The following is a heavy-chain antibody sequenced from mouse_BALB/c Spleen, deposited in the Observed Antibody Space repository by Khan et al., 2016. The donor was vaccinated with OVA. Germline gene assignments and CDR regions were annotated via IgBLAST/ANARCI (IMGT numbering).Heavy chain of an antibody. CDR3: TQKGLCGIFAY. D-gene: IGHD1-1*02. V-gene: IGHV1-7*01. CDR2: IDPSTGYT. CDR1: GYTFTAYW. J-gene: IGHJ3*01. Sequence: QVQLQQSGAELAKPGASVKMSCKASGYTFTAYWIHWVKQRPGQGLEWIGYIDPSTGYTEYNQKFKDKATLTTDKSSSTAYMQLSSLTSEDSAVYCCTQKGLCGIFAYWGQGTLVTVSA.